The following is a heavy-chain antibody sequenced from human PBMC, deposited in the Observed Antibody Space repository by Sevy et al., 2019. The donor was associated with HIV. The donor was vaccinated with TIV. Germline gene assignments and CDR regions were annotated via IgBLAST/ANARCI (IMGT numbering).Heavy chain of an antibody. V-gene: IGHV4-59*08. D-gene: IGHD1-26*01. CDR1: GGSITSLY. CDR2: IYYNGHI. J-gene: IGHJ4*02. Sequence: SETLSLTCTVSGGSITSLYWNWIRQPPGKGLEWIANIYYNGHINYNPSLKSRVTLSFETSKNQFSVRLSSVTAADTAMYYCAGENAWGRGYSWGQGTLVTVSS. CDR3: AGENAWGRGYS.